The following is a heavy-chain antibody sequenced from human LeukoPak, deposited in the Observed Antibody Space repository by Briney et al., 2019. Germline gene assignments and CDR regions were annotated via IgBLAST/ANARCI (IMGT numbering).Heavy chain of an antibody. CDR1: GFTFSSYG. CDR3: AKDLGIAGY. D-gene: IGHD6-13*01. J-gene: IGHJ4*02. CDR2: IWYDGSNK. V-gene: IGHV3-33*06. Sequence: GGSLRLSCAASGFTFSSYGMRGVRRGPGKGLEWVAVIWYDGSNKYYADSVKGRFTISRDNSKNTLYLQMNSLRAEDTAVYYCAKDLGIAGYWGQGTLVTVSS.